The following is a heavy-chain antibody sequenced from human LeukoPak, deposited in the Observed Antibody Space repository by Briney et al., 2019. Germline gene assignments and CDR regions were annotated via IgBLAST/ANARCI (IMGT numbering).Heavy chain of an antibody. CDR1: GGTFSSYA. D-gene: IGHD2-2*01. CDR2: IIPIFGTA. CDR3: ARDRGYCSSTSCPGYFQH. J-gene: IGHJ1*01. V-gene: IGHV1-69*01. Sequence: GSSVKVSCKASGGTFSSYAISWVRQAPGQGLEWMGGIIPIFGTANYAQKFQGRVTITADESTSTAYMELSSLRSEDTAVYYCARDRGYCSSTSCPGYFQHWGQGTLVTVSS.